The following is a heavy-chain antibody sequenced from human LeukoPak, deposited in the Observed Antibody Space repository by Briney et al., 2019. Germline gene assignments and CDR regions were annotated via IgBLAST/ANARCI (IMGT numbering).Heavy chain of an antibody. Sequence: PSETLSLTCTVSGGSISSYYWTWIRQHPGKGLEWIGYIYNSGTTYYNPSLESRVTISGDTSKNQFSLKLNSVTAADTAVYYCARTAGWSYGFDYWGQGTLVTVSS. J-gene: IGHJ4*02. CDR2: IYNSGTT. CDR1: GGSISSYY. CDR3: ARTAGWSYGFDY. V-gene: IGHV4-59*06. D-gene: IGHD5-18*01.